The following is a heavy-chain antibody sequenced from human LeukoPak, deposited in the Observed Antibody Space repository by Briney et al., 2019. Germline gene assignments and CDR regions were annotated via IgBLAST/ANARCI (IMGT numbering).Heavy chain of an antibody. CDR3: ARVVVTIFGVVIPDNWFDP. Sequence: SVKVSRKASGGTFSSYAISWVRQAPGQGLEWMGRIIPILGIANYAQKFQGRVTITADKSTSTAYMELSSLRSEDTAVYYCARVVVTIFGVVIPDNWFDPWGQGTLVTVSS. CDR1: GGTFSSYA. J-gene: IGHJ5*02. D-gene: IGHD3-3*01. CDR2: IIPILGIA. V-gene: IGHV1-69*04.